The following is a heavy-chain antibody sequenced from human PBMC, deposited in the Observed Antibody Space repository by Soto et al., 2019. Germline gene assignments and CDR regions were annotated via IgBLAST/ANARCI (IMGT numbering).Heavy chain of an antibody. J-gene: IGHJ3*02. CDR1: GYTFTDYY. Sequence: ASVKVSCKASGYTFTDYYMHWIRQAPGQGLEWMGWINPNSGGTNYAQKFQGWVTMTRDTSISTAYLELSRLRSDDTAVYYCARQPPTNLDDSDIWRHGTLVTVSS. CDR2: INPNSGGT. D-gene: IGHD1-1*01. CDR3: ARQPPTNLDDSDI. V-gene: IGHV1-2*04.